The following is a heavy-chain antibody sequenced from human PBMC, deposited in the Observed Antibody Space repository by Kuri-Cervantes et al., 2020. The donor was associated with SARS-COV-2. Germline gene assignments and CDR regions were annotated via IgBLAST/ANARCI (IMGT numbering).Heavy chain of an antibody. CDR2: IYTSGST. CDR3: ARSTSYWYFDL. J-gene: IGHJ2*01. D-gene: IGHD2-2*01. Sequence: SETLSLTCTVSGGSISSYYWSWIRQPAGKGLEWIGRIYTSGSTNYNPSLKSRATMSVDTSKNQCFLKLSSVTAADTAVYYCARSTSYWYFDLWGRGTLVTVSS. CDR1: GGSISSYY. V-gene: IGHV4-4*07.